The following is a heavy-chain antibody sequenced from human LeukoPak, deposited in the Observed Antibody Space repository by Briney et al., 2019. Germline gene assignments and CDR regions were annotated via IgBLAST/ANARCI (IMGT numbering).Heavy chain of an antibody. Sequence: ASVKVSCKASGGTFSSYAISWVRQAPGQGLEWMGGIIPIFGTANYAQKFQGRVTITADESTSTAYMELSSLRSEDTAVYYCARRATYYYDSSGYEYFQHWGQGTLVTVSS. D-gene: IGHD3-22*01. CDR1: GGTFSSYA. J-gene: IGHJ1*01. V-gene: IGHV1-69*13. CDR3: ARRATYYYDSSGYEYFQH. CDR2: IIPIFGTA.